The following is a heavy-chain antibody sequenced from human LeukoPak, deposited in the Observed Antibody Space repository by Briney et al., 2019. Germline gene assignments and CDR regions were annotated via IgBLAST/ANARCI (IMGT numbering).Heavy chain of an antibody. J-gene: IGHJ4*02. D-gene: IGHD3-22*01. V-gene: IGHV3-21*01. CDR1: GFTFSSYS. CDR3: ARGTYYYDSSGYPEGLY. Sequence: GSLRLSCAASGFTFSSYSMNWVRQAPGKGLEWVSSISSSSSYIYYADSMKGRFTISRDNAKNSLYLQMNSLRAEDTAVYYCARGTYYYDSSGYPEGLYWGQGTLVTVSS. CDR2: ISSSSSYI.